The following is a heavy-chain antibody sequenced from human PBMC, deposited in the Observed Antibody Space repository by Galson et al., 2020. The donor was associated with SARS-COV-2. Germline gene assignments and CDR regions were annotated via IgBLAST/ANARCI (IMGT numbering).Heavy chain of an antibody. V-gene: IGHV3-23*01. Sequence: TGGSLRLSCAASGFTFSSYAMSWVRQAPGKGLEWVSAISGSGGSKYYADSVQGRFTISRDNSKNTLYLQMNSLRGEDTAVYYCARTNSGGYFGAFDIWGQGTMVTVSS. J-gene: IGHJ3*02. CDR2: ISGSGGSK. CDR3: ARTNSGGYFGAFDI. D-gene: IGHD1-26*01. CDR1: GFTFSSYA.